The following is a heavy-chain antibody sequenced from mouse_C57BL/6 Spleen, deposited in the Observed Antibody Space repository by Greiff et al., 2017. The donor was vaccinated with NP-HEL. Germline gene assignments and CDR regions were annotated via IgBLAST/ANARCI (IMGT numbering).Heavy chain of an antibody. Sequence: VQLQQSGPELVKPGASVKISCKASGYSFTGYYMNWVKQSPEKSLEWIGEINPSTGGTTYNQKFKAKATLTVDKSSSTAYMQLKSLTSEDSAVYYCARRYGNYVFYAMDYWGQGTSVTVSS. D-gene: IGHD2-10*02. V-gene: IGHV1-42*01. J-gene: IGHJ4*01. CDR3: ARRYGNYVFYAMDY. CDR2: INPSTGGT. CDR1: GYSFTGYY.